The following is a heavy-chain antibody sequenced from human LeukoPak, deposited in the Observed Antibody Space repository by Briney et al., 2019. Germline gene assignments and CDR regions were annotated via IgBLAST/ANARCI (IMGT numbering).Heavy chain of an antibody. CDR1: GYTFTAYY. J-gene: IGHJ5*02. D-gene: IGHD2-8*01. CDR3: ARGVGSGWFDP. CDR2: MDPVSGGT. Sequence: ASVKVSCKASGYTFTAYYIHWVRQAPGQGLEWMGWMDPVSGGTNYAQRFQGRVTMTRDSSISTAYIQLSSLRSDDTADTAVYYCARGVGSGWFDPWGQGTLVTVSS. V-gene: IGHV1-2*02.